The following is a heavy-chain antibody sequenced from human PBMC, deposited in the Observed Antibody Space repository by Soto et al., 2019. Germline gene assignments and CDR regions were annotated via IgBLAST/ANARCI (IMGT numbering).Heavy chain of an antibody. CDR2: IYYSGST. CDR3: ARPSGSYWYFDL. V-gene: IGHV4-39*01. CDR1: GGSISSSSYY. J-gene: IGHJ2*01. Sequence: QLQLQESAPGLVKPSETLSLTCTVSGGSISSSSYYWGWIRQPPGKGLEWIGSIYYSGSTYYNPSLKSRVTISVDTSKNQFSLKLSSVTAADTAVYYCARPSGSYWYFDLWGRGTLVTVSS. D-gene: IGHD2-15*01.